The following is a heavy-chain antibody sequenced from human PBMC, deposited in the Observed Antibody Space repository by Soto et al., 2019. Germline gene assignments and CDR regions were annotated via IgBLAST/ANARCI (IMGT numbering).Heavy chain of an antibody. J-gene: IGHJ6*02. CDR2: ISAYNGNT. CDR1: GYTFTSYG. CDR3: ARKYYDILTGYYYGMDV. V-gene: IGHV1-18*01. Sequence: QVQLVQSGAEVKKPGASVKVSCKASGYTFTSYGISWVRQAPGQGLEWMGWISAYNGNTNYAQKLQGRVTMTTDTSTSTAYMELRSLRSDATAVYYCARKYYDILTGYYYGMDVWGQGTTVTVSS. D-gene: IGHD3-9*01.